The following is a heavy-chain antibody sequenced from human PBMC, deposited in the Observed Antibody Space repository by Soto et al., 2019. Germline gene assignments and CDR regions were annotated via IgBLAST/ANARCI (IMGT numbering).Heavy chain of an antibody. D-gene: IGHD5-18*01. CDR3: ARGTMYSYGPRD. V-gene: IGHV3-74*01. CDR2: INSAGSST. CDR1: GFTFGSYW. Sequence: GGSLRLSCAASGFTFGSYWMHWVRQAPGKGLVWVSRINSAGSSTIYADSVKGRFTISRDNAKNTLSLQMNSLRAEDTAVYYCARGTMYSYGPRDWGQGTLVTVSS. J-gene: IGHJ4*02.